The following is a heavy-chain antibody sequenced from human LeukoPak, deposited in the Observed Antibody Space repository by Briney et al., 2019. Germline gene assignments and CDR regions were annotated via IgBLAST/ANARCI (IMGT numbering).Heavy chain of an antibody. CDR3: ARRARKGSSGYYYYLDY. Sequence: ASVKVSCKASGYTFTSYDINWVRQATGQGLEWMGWMNPNSGNTGYAQKFQGRVTMTRNTSISTAYMELSSLRSEDTAVYYCARRARKGSSGYYYYLDYWGQGTLVTVSS. D-gene: IGHD3-22*01. CDR1: GYTFTSYD. J-gene: IGHJ4*02. CDR2: MNPNSGNT. V-gene: IGHV1-8*01.